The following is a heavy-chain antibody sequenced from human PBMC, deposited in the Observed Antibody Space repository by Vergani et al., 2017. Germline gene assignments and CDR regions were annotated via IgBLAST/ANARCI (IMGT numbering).Heavy chain of an antibody. Sequence: QVQLVQSGAEVKKPGASVKVSCKASGDTFTGYYMHWVRQAPGQGLEWMGWINPNSGGTNYAQKFQGRVTITRDTSISTAYMELSRLRSDDTAVYYCARWQYYYDSSGASDAFDIWGQGTMVTVSS. V-gene: IGHV1-2*02. CDR2: INPNSGGT. D-gene: IGHD3-22*01. CDR3: ARWQYYYDSSGASDAFDI. CDR1: GDTFTGYY. J-gene: IGHJ3*02.